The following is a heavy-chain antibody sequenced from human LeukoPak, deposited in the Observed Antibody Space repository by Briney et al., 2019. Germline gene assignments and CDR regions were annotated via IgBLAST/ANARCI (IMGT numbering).Heavy chain of an antibody. CDR1: GFTFSRYW. J-gene: IGHJ5*02. CDR2: IKQDGSEK. V-gene: IGHV3-7*04. D-gene: IGHD3-10*01. CDR3: AKDLSVLVRFGESSRERWFDP. Sequence: GALRLSCAAPGFTFSRYWMTWVRQAPGKGLEWVANIKQDGSEKYYVDSVKGRFTISRDNAKNSLYLQMNSLRAEDTAVYYCAKDLSVLVRFGESSRERWFDPWGQGTLVTVSS.